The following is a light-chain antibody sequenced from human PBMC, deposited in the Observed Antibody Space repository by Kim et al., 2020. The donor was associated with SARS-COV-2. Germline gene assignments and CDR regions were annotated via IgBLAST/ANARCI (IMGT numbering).Light chain of an antibody. CDR3: QQYDDLPIT. J-gene: IGKJ5*01. CDR1: QDISNY. Sequence: DIQMTQSPSSLSASVGDRITITCQASQDISNYLNWYQQKPGQAPRFLIYDVSNLQKGVPARFSGSGSGTKFTLTISSLQPEDLGTYYCQQYDDLPITFGQGTRLEIK. CDR2: DVS. V-gene: IGKV1-33*01.